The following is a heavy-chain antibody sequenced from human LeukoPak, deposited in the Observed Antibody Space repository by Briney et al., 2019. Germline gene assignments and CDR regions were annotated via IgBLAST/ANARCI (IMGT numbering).Heavy chain of an antibody. V-gene: IGHV3-21*01. CDR2: ISSSSSYI. J-gene: IGHJ4*02. CDR3: ARDLVPAAMVDY. D-gene: IGHD2-2*01. Sequence: GGSLRLSCAASGFTFSSYSMNWVRQAPGKGLEWVSSISSSSSYIYYADSVKGRFTISRDNAKNSLYLQMNSLRAEDTAVYYCARDLVPAAMVDYWGQGTLVTVSS. CDR1: GFTFSSYS.